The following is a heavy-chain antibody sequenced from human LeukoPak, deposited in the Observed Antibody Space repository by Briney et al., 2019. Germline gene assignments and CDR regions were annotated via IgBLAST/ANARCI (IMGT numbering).Heavy chain of an antibody. CDR3: ARGGYYGSGNDFRFDP. V-gene: IGHV4-59*01. J-gene: IGHJ5*02. D-gene: IGHD3-10*01. CDR1: GSSINNYY. Sequence: SETLSLTCTVSGSSINNYYWSWIRQPPGEGLEWIGYIHYTGSTNYNPSLKSRVTISVETSKNQFSLKLKSVTAADTAVYYCARGGYYGSGNDFRFDPWGQGTLVTVSS. CDR2: IHYTGST.